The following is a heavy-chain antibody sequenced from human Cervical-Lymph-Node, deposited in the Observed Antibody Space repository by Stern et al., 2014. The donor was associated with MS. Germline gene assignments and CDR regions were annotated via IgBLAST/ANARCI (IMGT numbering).Heavy chain of an antibody. CDR2: FDPEDGET. V-gene: IGHV1-24*01. Sequence: QVQLVESGAEVKKPGASVKVSCKVSGYTLSELSMHWVRQAPGKGLEWMGGFDPEDGETIYAQRFQGRVSMTEDTSTDTAYMELRSLTFEDTAVYYCATDCDDFRSGYSAPTKGYGLDVWGKGTTVTVTS. CDR1: GYTLSELS. D-gene: IGHD3-3*01. CDR3: ATDCDDFRSGYSAPTKGYGLDV. J-gene: IGHJ6*04.